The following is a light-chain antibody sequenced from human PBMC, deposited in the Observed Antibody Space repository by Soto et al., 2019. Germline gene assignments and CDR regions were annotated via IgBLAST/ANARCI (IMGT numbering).Light chain of an antibody. Sequence: DIQMTQSPSSLSASVGDRVTITCRASRNIGTYLNWYQQRPGKAPKLLIYAASTLLSGVPSRFSDSGSRKDFTLTVSSLQPEDCATYDCKQSYSTPFTFGTGTKVDI. V-gene: IGKV1-39*01. CDR2: AAS. CDR3: KQSYSTPFT. J-gene: IGKJ3*01. CDR1: RNIGTY.